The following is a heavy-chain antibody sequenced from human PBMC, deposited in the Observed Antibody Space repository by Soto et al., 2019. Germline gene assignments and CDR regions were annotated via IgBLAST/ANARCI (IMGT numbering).Heavy chain of an antibody. CDR1: GGSFSGYY. Sequence: PSETLSLTCAVYGGSFSGYYWSWIRQPPGKGLEWIGEINHSGSTNYNPSLKSRVTISVDTSKNQFSLKLSSVTAADTAVYYCARGLPYCSSTSCYASGWFDPWGQGTLVTVSS. CDR2: INHSGST. J-gene: IGHJ5*02. CDR3: ARGLPYCSSTSCYASGWFDP. V-gene: IGHV4-34*01. D-gene: IGHD2-2*01.